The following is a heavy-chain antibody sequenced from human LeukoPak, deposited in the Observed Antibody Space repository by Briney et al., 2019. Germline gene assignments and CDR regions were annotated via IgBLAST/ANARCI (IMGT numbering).Heavy chain of an antibody. D-gene: IGHD2-2*01. Sequence: GASVKVSCKASGYTFTSYDINWVRQATGQGLEWMGWMNHNSGNTGYAQKFQGRVTMTRNTSISTAYMELSSLRSEDTAVYYCARAGCSSTSCHDAFDIWGQGTMVTVSS. CDR3: ARAGCSSTSCHDAFDI. J-gene: IGHJ3*02. CDR2: MNHNSGNT. CDR1: GYTFTSYD. V-gene: IGHV1-8*01.